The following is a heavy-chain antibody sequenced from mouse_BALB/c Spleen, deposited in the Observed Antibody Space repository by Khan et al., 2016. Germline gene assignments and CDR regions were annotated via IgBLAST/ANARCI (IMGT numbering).Heavy chain of an antibody. J-gene: IGHJ3*01. D-gene: IGHD2-4*01. CDR2: IWPGGST. CDR3: ARDDQDYDAWFAS. Sequence: QVQLKESGPGLVAPSQSLSITCTVSGFSLTNSGVHWIRQPPGKDLDWLGVIWPGGSTDYNSALMSRLSITKDNSQNQVFLKMISLQTDDTAMYYCARDDQDYDAWFASWGQGTLVIVSA. CDR1: GFSLTNSG. V-gene: IGHV2-9*02.